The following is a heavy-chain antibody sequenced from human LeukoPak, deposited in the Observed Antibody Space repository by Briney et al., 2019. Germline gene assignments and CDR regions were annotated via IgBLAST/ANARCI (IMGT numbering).Heavy chain of an antibody. V-gene: IGHV3-48*02. D-gene: IGHD1-26*01. Sequence: PGGSLRLSCAASGFTFSSYSMNWVRQAPGKGLEWVSHITASGTAMFYADSVKGHFTISRDNAKNSLYLQMNSLRDEDTAVYYCASSGSYRFDYWGQGTLVTVSS. CDR1: GFTFSSYS. J-gene: IGHJ4*02. CDR3: ASSGSYRFDY. CDR2: ITASGTAM.